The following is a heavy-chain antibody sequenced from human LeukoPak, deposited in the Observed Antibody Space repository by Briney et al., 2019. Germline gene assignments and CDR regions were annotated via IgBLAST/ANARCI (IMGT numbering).Heavy chain of an antibody. V-gene: IGHV3-21*01. Sequence: PGGSLRLSCAASGFTFSSYSMNWVRQAPGKGLEWVSSIGSSSNYAYYADSVKGRFTISRDNAKNSLYLQMNSLRAEDTAVYYCARGGSGYYYFDYWGQGTLVTVSS. CDR1: GFTFSSYS. CDR2: IGSSSNYA. D-gene: IGHD3-22*01. CDR3: ARGGSGYYYFDY. J-gene: IGHJ4*02.